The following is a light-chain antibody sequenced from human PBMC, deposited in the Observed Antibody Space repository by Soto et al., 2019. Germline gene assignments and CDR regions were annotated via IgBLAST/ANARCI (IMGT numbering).Light chain of an antibody. CDR1: QSIATN. Sequence: EIVMTQSPAILSLSPGETATLSCRASQSIATNLAWSQQRPGQAPRLLIYGASTRATDVPARFSGSVSGTEFILSITRLQSEDFAVYYCQQYNSWPPLFTFGPGTTLDL. J-gene: IGKJ3*01. CDR3: QQYNSWPPLFT. V-gene: IGKV3D-15*01. CDR2: GAS.